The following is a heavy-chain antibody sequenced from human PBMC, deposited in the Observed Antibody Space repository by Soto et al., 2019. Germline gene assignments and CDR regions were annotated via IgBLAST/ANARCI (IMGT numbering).Heavy chain of an antibody. Sequence: GGSLRLSCTASGFTFSNFNINWVRQAPGKGLEWISYISSSTTTIFYADSVKGRFTISRDNAKNSLYLQMNSLRAEDTAVYYWAKGHSSIWYYNYYYYYGMDVWRQGTTVTVS. CDR2: ISSSTTTI. D-gene: IGHD6-13*01. V-gene: IGHV3-48*01. CDR1: GFTFSNFN. J-gene: IGHJ6*02. CDR3: AKGHSSIWYYNYYYYYGMDV.